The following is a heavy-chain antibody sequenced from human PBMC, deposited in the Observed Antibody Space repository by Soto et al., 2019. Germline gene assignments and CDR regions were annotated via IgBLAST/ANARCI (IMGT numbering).Heavy chain of an antibody. CDR3: ARISIYMVYAPGGYYYMDV. V-gene: IGHV4-39*01. J-gene: IGHJ6*03. D-gene: IGHD2-8*01. CDR2: IYYSGST. CDR1: GGSISSSSYY. Sequence: SETLSLTCTVSGGSISSSSYYWGWIRQPPGKGLEWIGSIYYSGSTYYNPSLKSRVTISVDTSKNQFSLKLSSVTAADTAVYYCARISIYMVYAPGGYYYMDVWGKGTTVTVSS.